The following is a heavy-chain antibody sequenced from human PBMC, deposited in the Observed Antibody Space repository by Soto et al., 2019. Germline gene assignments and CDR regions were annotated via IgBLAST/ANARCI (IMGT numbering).Heavy chain of an antibody. CDR2: INHSGST. CDR3: GRKGTMVRGVIFRKLVRFDY. CDR1: GGSFSGYY. D-gene: IGHD3-10*01. J-gene: IGHJ4*01. V-gene: IGHV4-34*01. Sequence: SETLSLTCAVYGGSFSGYYWSWIRQPPGKGLEWIGEINHSGSTNYNPSLKSRVTISVDTSKNQFSLKLSSVTAADTAVYYCGRKGTMVRGVIFRKLVRFDYWGLGTLVTVSS.